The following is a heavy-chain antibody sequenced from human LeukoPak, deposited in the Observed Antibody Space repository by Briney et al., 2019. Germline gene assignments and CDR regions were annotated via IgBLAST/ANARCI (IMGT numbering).Heavy chain of an antibody. CDR3: ARCKFSGGSCYYFDY. CDR1: GYSFTSYW. Sequence: GESLKISCQGSGYSFTSYWIAWVRQMPGKGLEWMGTIYPGDSDTRYSPSFQGQVTISADKSITTAYLQWSSLKASDTAIYYCARCKFSGGSCYYFDYWGQGALVTVSS. D-gene: IGHD2-15*01. CDR2: IYPGDSDT. V-gene: IGHV5-51*01. J-gene: IGHJ4*02.